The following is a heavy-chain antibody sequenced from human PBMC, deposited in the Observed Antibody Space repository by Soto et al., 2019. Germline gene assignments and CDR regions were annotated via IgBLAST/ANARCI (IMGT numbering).Heavy chain of an antibody. CDR3: ARDGQYRTDGFDI. Sequence: EAQLLESGGEWIQPGGSLRLSCAASGFTYSSHGMSWVRQAPGKGLEWIAGLSRGGGSTYYADSVKGRFTISRDNSKNTLDLIMNSLRVEDTALYYCARDGQYRTDGFDIWGQGTMVTVSS. V-gene: IGHV3-23*01. J-gene: IGHJ3*02. CDR1: GFTYSSHG. D-gene: IGHD5-12*01. CDR2: LSRGGGST.